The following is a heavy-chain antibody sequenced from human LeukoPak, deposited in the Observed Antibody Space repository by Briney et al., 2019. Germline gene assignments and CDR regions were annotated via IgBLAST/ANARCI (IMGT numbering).Heavy chain of an antibody. D-gene: IGHD3-10*01. CDR2: MNPTSGHT. CDR3: ARSPVGVRKKHDF. CDR1: GYTFTSYD. V-gene: IGHV1-8*01. Sequence: GASVKVSCKASGYTFTSYDINWVRQATGQGLEWMGWMNPTSGHTGYAQNFQGRVTMTRDTSISTAYMELNSLTSEDTAVYYCARSPVGVRKKHDFWGQGTLAIVSS. J-gene: IGHJ4*02.